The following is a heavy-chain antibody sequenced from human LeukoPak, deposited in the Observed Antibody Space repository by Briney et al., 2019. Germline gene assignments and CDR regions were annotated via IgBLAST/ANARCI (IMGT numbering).Heavy chain of an antibody. D-gene: IGHD2-2*01. Sequence: PGGSLRLSCAASGFTVSSNYMSWVRQAPGKGLEWVSVIYSGGSTYYADSVKGRFTISRDNSKNALYLQMNSLRAEDTAVYYCARGRSIPPALYYFDYWGQGTLVTVSS. CDR2: IYSGGST. V-gene: IGHV3-53*01. CDR1: GFTVSSNY. J-gene: IGHJ4*02. CDR3: ARGRSIPPALYYFDY.